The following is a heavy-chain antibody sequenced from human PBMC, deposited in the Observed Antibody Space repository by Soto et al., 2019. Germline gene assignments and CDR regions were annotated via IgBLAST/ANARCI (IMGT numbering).Heavy chain of an antibody. D-gene: IGHD3-9*01. CDR2: ISWDGGST. J-gene: IGHJ4*02. V-gene: IGHV3-43D*03. CDR3: AKDMGPFGSDYDILTGPDY. Sequence: GESLKISCAASGFTFDDYAMHWVRQAPGKGLEWVSLISWDGGSTYYADSVKGRFTISRDNSKNSLYLQMNSLRAEDTALYYCAKDMGPFGSDYDILTGPDYWGQGTLVTVSS. CDR1: GFTFDDYA.